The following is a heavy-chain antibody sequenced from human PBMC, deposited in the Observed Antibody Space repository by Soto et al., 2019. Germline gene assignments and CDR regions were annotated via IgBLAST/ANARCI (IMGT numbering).Heavy chain of an antibody. V-gene: IGHV3-30*18. CDR1: GFTFSSFG. J-gene: IGHJ3*02. CDR3: AKDLQLVLLDDAFDI. CDR2: ISYDGSKK. Sequence: QVQLVESGGGVVRPGGSLRLSCEASGFTFSSFGMHWVRQAPDKGREGVAVISYDGSKKYYAASVKGRFTISRDNSKNTLYLQMNSLRAEDTAVYYCAKDLQLVLLDDAFDIWGQGTMVTVSS. D-gene: IGHD6-6*01.